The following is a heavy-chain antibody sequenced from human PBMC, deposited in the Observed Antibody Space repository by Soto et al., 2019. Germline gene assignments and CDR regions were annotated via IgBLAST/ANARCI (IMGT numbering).Heavy chain of an antibody. J-gene: IGHJ4*02. Sequence: PSETLSLTCAVYGGSFSGYYWSWIRQPPGKGLEWIGEINHSGSTNYNPSLKSRVTISVDTSKNQFSLKLSSVTAADTAVYYCARESHMGVYSSGWYGRGGYYFDYWGQGTLVTVSS. CDR1: GGSFSGYY. V-gene: IGHV4-34*01. CDR3: ARESHMGVYSSGWYGRGGYYFDY. CDR2: INHSGST. D-gene: IGHD6-19*01.